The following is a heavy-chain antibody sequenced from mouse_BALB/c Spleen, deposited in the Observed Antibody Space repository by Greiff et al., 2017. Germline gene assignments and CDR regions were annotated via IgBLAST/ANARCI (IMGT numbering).Heavy chain of an antibody. CDR1: GFNIKDTY. Sequence: EVQLQESGAELVKPGASVKLSCTASGFNIKDTYMHWVKQRPEQGLEWIGRIDPANGNTKYDPKFQGKATITADTSSNTAYLQLSSLTSEDTAVYYCARHYYGSSSYYYAMDYWGQGTSVTVSS. V-gene: IGHV14-3*02. J-gene: IGHJ4*01. D-gene: IGHD1-1*01. CDR2: IDPANGNT. CDR3: ARHYYGSSSYYYAMDY.